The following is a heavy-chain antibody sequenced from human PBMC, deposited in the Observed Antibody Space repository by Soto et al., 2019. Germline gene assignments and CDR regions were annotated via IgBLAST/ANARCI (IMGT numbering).Heavy chain of an antibody. D-gene: IGHD6-13*01. CDR2: ISAYNGNT. Sequence: ASVKVSCKASGYTFTSYGISWVRQAPGQGLEWMGWISAYNGNTNYAQKLQGRVTMTTDTSTSTAYMELRSLRSDDTAVYYCARDANIAEAGPRAFQHWGQGTLVTVSS. J-gene: IGHJ1*01. CDR1: GYTFTSYG. CDR3: ARDANIAEAGPRAFQH. V-gene: IGHV1-18*04.